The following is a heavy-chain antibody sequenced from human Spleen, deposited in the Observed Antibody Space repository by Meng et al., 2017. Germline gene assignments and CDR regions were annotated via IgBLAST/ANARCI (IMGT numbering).Heavy chain of an antibody. J-gene: IGHJ4*02. D-gene: IGHD4-11*01. Sequence: QLQQWGVGLFKHSVSLPPTAVVPGGSFSDYPWSWSRQPRGKGLEWIGEINHSGSTTTNPSLESRATIPLATSQNTLSLQLRSVTAADSAVYYCARGPTTMDHDFDYWGQGTLVTVSS. CDR1: GGSFSDYP. CDR3: ARGPTTMDHDFDY. CDR2: INHSGST. V-gene: IGHV4-34*04.